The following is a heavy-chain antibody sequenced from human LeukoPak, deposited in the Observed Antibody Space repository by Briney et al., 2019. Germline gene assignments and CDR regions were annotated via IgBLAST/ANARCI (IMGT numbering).Heavy chain of an antibody. CDR1: GDSISSSY. D-gene: IGHD4-23*01. CDR3: ARLKNYGGNDH. J-gene: IGHJ5*02. Sequence: PSETLSLTCSVSGDSISSSYWSLIRQPPGKGLEWIGHFFYGGSTSYNPSLESRVTISVDTSKNQFYLNLNSVSAADTAFYYCARLKNYGGNDHWGQGILVTVSS. V-gene: IGHV4-59*01. CDR2: FFYGGST.